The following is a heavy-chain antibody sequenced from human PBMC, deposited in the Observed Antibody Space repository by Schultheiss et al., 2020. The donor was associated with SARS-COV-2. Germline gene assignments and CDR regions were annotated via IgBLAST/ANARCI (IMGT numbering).Heavy chain of an antibody. CDR1: GFTFSSYS. J-gene: IGHJ4*02. CDR3: ARSSGSYYRY. CDR2: ISSSSSTI. Sequence: GGSLRLSCAASGFTFSSYSMNWVRQAPGKGLEWVSYISSSSSTIYYADSVKGRFTISRDNAKNSLYLQMNSLRAEDTAVYYCARSSGSYYRYWGQGTLVTVSS. V-gene: IGHV3-48*04. D-gene: IGHD1-26*01.